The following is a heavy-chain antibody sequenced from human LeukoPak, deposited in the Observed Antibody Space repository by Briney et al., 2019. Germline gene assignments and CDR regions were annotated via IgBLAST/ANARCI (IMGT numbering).Heavy chain of an antibody. J-gene: IGHJ3*02. CDR2: IIPIFGTA. D-gene: IGHD2-15*01. CDR3: ARVVVVVVAARLDAFDI. V-gene: IGHV1-69*13. Sequence: GASVKVSCKASGYTFTSYGISWVRQAPGQGLEWMGGIIPIFGTANYAQKFQGRVTITADESTSTAYMELSSLRSEDTAVYYCARVVVVVVAARLDAFDIWGQGTMVTVSS. CDR1: GYTFTSYG.